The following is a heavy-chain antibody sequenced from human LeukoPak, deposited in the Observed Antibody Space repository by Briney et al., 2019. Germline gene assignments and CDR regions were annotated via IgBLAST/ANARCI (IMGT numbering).Heavy chain of an antibody. Sequence: SETLSLTCAASGGSFSGYYWSWIRQPPGKGLEWIGEINHSGSTNYNPSLKSRVTISVDTYKNKFSFQLSSGTVADAAVCYCWRHNVLLWFGESMTLDYWGQGTLVTVSS. J-gene: IGHJ4*02. D-gene: IGHD3-10*01. CDR1: GGSFSGYY. V-gene: IGHV4-34*01. CDR3: WRHNVLLWFGESMTLDY. CDR2: INHSGST.